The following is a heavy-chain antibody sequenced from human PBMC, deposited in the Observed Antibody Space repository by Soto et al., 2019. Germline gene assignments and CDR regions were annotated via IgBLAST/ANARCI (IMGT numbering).Heavy chain of an antibody. CDR1: GFTFNSCA. CDR3: AKQGIAVAFEYFDF. J-gene: IGHJ3*01. V-gene: IGHV3-23*01. CDR2: ISYSGVTT. D-gene: IGHD6-19*01. Sequence: EVQLLESGGDLVQPGGSLRLSCAASGFTFNSCAMSWVRQAPGKGLEWVSTISYSGVTTYYTDSVKGRFTISRDNSKNTLYLQMDSLRAEDTAIYYCAKQGIAVAFEYFDFWGQGTMVNVSP.